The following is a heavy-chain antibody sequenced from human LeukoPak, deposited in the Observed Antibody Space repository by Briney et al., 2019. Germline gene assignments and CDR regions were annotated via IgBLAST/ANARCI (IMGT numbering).Heavy chain of an antibody. CDR2: ISAYNGNT. D-gene: IGHD3-10*01. Sequence: ASVKVSCKASGYTFTSYGISWVRQAPGQGLEWMGWISAYNGNTNYAQKLQGRVTMTTDTSTSTAYMELRSLRSDDTAVYYCARVGYYGSGSYYNRDYYYYGMDVWGQGTTVTVSS. V-gene: IGHV1-18*01. J-gene: IGHJ6*02. CDR1: GYTFTSYG. CDR3: ARVGYYGSGSYYNRDYYYYGMDV.